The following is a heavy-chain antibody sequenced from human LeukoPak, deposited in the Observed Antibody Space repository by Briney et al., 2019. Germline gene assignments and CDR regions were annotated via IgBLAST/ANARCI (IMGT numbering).Heavy chain of an antibody. CDR3: ARGGPTSGGDNWFDP. CDR2: ISSSSSYI. V-gene: IGHV3-21*01. D-gene: IGHD6-19*01. J-gene: IGHJ5*02. Sequence: GGSLRLSCAASGFTFSSYSMNWVRQAPGKGLEWVSSISSSSSYIYYADSVKGRFTISRDNAKNSLYLQMNSLRAEDTAVYYCARGGPTSGGDNWFDPWGQGTLATVSS. CDR1: GFTFSSYS.